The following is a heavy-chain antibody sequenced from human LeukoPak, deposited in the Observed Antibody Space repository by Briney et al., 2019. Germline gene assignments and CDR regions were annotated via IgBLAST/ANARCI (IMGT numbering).Heavy chain of an antibody. CDR2: MNPNSGNT. V-gene: IGHV1-8*03. CDR1: GYTFTSYD. CDR3: ARYPVFTTGYFLDY. J-gene: IGHJ4*02. Sequence: ASVKVSCKAPGYTFTSYDINWVRQATGQGLEWMGWMNPNSGNTGYAQKFQGRVTITRNTSISTAYMELSSLRSDDTAVYYCARYPVFTTGYFLDYWGQGTLVTVSS. D-gene: IGHD3-9*01.